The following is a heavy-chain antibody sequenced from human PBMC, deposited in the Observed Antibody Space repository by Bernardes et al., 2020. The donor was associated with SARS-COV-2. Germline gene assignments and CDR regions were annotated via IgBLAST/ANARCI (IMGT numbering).Heavy chain of an antibody. J-gene: IGHJ5*02. CDR1: GGSISSVGYY. Sequence: SETLSLTCTVSGGSISSVGYYWSWLLHHPGKGLEWIGYIHYSGSTYYNPSLKSRVTISVDTSKNQFSLKLSSVTAADTAVYYCARAAGITIFGVVSINWFDPWGQGTLVTVSS. D-gene: IGHD3-3*01. CDR2: IHYSGST. CDR3: ARAAGITIFGVVSINWFDP. V-gene: IGHV4-31*03.